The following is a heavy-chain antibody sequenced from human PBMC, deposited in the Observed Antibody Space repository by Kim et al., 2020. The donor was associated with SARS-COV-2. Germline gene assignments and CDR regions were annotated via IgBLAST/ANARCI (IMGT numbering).Heavy chain of an antibody. J-gene: IGHJ6*02. CDR1: GYSFTSYW. CDR2: IDPSDSYT. V-gene: IGHV5-10-1*01. CDR3: ARRAAAGTVLSPTYYYGMDV. Sequence: GESLKISCKGSGYSFTSYWISWVRQMPGKGLEWMGRIDPSDSYTNYSPSFQGHVTISADKSISTAYLQWSSLKASDTAMYYCARRAAAGTVLSPTYYYGMDVWGQGTTVTVSS. D-gene: IGHD6-13*01.